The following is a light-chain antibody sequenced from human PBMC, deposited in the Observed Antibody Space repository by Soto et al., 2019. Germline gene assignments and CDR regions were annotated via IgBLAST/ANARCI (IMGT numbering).Light chain of an antibody. J-gene: IGKJ1*01. V-gene: IGKV3-20*01. CDR1: QIVTSNY. CDR2: GAS. Sequence: EIVLTQSPGTLSSSPGERATLSCRASQIVTSNYLAWYQQKRGQAPRLLIWGASIRATGLPDRFSGGGSGTDFTLTISRLEAEDFAVYYCQQYGSSPGTFGQGTKVDIK. CDR3: QQYGSSPGT.